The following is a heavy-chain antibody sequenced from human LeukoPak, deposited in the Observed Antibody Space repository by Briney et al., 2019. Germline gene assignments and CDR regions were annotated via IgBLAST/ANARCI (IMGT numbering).Heavy chain of an antibody. V-gene: IGHV6-1*01. Sequence: SQTLSLTCAISGDRVSSNSAAWNWIRQSPSRGLEWLGRTYYRSKWYNDYAISVKSRITINPDTSKNQFSLHLNSVTPEDTAVYYCARDSPTWIGDSMDVWGQGTTVTVSS. CDR2: TYYRSKWYN. J-gene: IGHJ6*02. CDR1: GDRVSSNSAA. D-gene: IGHD5-12*01. CDR3: ARDSPTWIGDSMDV.